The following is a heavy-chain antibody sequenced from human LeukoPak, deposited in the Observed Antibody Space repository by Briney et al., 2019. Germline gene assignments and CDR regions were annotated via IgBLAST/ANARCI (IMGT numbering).Heavy chain of an antibody. CDR3: ARDHYDILTGYYRSHDY. J-gene: IGHJ4*02. CDR2: ISAYNGNT. CDR1: GYTFTSYG. D-gene: IGHD3-9*01. V-gene: IGHV1-18*01. Sequence: ASVKVSCKASGYTFTSYGISWVRQAPGQGLEWMGWISAYNGNTNYAQKLQGRVTMTTDTSTSTAYMELRSLRSDDTAVYYCARDHYDILTGYYRSHDYWGQGTQVTVSS.